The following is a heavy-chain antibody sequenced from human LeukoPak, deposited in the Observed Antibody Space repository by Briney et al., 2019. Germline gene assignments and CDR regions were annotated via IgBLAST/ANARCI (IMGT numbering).Heavy chain of an antibody. CDR1: GFTVSSNY. V-gene: IGHV3-53*01. CDR3: ARKQWELGAFDI. D-gene: IGHD1-26*01. J-gene: IGHJ3*02. CDR2: IYSGGST. Sequence: SGGSLRLSCAASGFTVSSNYMSCVRQAPGKGLEWVSVIYSGGSTYYADSVKGRFTISRDNSKNTLYLQMNSLRAEDTAVYYCARKQWELGAFDIWGQGTMVTVSS.